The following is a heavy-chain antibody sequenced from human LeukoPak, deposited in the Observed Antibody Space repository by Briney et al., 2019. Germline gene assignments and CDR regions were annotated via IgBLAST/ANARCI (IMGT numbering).Heavy chain of an antibody. V-gene: IGHV4-39*01. CDR2: IYYSGST. CDR3: ARHGSIATGAFTH. Sequence: SETLSLTCTVSGGSISSSSYYWGWIRQPPGKGLEWIGSIYYSGSTYYNPSLKSRVTISVDTSKNQFSLKLGSVTAADTAVYYCARHGSIATGAFTHWGQGTLVTVSS. CDR1: GGSISSSSYY. J-gene: IGHJ4*02. D-gene: IGHD6-13*01.